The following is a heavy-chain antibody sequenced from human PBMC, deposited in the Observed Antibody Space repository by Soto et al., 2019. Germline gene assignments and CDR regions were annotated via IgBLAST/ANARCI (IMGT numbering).Heavy chain of an antibody. CDR3: VRDQDSRGYSVFNL. Sequence: GGSLRLSCAASGFTFSSCAMGCVRQAPGKGLEWVSDIIDSGGSTYYADAVKGRFTISRDNSKSTLYLQMNRLRPEDTAVYFCVRDQDSRGYSVFNLWGQGTQVTVSS. CDR1: GFTFSSCA. V-gene: IGHV3-23*01. J-gene: IGHJ5*02. CDR2: IIDSGGST. D-gene: IGHD3-22*01.